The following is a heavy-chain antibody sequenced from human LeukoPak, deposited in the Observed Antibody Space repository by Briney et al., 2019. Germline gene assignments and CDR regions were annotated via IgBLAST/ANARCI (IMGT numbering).Heavy chain of an antibody. CDR1: GFTFSSYA. D-gene: IGHD2-15*01. V-gene: IGHV3-23*01. CDR2: ISGSGGST. CDR3: AKGGGYCSGGNCYYY. Sequence: GSLRLSCAASGFTFSSYAMSWVRQAPGKGLEWVSGISGSGGSTYYADSVKGRFTISRDNSKNTLYLQMNSLRAEDTAVYYCAKGGGYCSGGNCYYYWGQGTLVTVSS. J-gene: IGHJ4*02.